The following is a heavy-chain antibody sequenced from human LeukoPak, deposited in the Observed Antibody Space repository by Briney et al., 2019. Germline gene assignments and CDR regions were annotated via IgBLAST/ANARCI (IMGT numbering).Heavy chain of an antibody. Sequence: PSETLSLTCTVSGGSISGYYWNWIRQAAGKGLEWVGRIYSNGHIDHNASLKSRVAMSVDTSTNLFSLKLNSLIAADTAVYYCARERSESPGSGYDMDVWGRGTPVIVSS. CDR3: ARERSESPGSGYDMDV. J-gene: IGHJ6*03. D-gene: IGHD1-14*01. CDR2: IYSNGHI. V-gene: IGHV4-4*07. CDR1: GGSISGYY.